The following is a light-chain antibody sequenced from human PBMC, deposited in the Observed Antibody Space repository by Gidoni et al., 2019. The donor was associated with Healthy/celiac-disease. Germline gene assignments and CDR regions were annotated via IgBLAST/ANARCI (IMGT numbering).Light chain of an antibody. CDR2: EVS. CDR3: SSYTSSSIPVV. Sequence: QSALTQPASVSVSPGQSLTISCTGTSSDVGGYNYVSWYQQHPGKAPKLMIYEVSNRPSGVSNRFSGSKSGNTASLTISGLQAEDEADYYCSSYTSSSIPVVFGGGTKLTVL. J-gene: IGLJ2*01. CDR1: SSDVGGYNY. V-gene: IGLV2-14*01.